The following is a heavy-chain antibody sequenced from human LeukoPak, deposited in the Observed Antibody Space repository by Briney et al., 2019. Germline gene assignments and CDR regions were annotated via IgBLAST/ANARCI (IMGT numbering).Heavy chain of an antibody. CDR3: VRDNMAGLDV. V-gene: IGHV4-59*01. J-gene: IGHJ3*01. Sequence: PSETLSLTCTVSGGSISSYYWTWIRQPPGKGLEWIGYFHYPGSTKYNPSLKSRVTISADTSKNQFSLNLTSVTAADTAVYYCVRDNMAGLDVWGQGTMVTVSA. CDR2: FHYPGST. D-gene: IGHD6-19*01. CDR1: GGSISSYY.